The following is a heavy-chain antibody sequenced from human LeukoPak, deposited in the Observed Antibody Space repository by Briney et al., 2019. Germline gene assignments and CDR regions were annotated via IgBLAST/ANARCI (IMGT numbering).Heavy chain of an antibody. V-gene: IGHV4-39*07. CDR3: ARGPFGGDYSFDY. D-gene: IGHD4-17*01. Sequence: SETLSLTCTVSGGSISSSSYYWGWIRQPPGKGLEWIGSIYYSGSTYYNPSLKSRVTISVDRSKNQFSLKLGSVTAADTAVYYCARGPFGGDYSFDYWGQGTLVTVSS. CDR1: GGSISSSSYY. J-gene: IGHJ4*02. CDR2: IYYSGST.